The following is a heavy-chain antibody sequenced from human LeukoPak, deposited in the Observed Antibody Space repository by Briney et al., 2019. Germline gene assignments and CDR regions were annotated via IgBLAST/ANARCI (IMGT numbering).Heavy chain of an antibody. CDR3: ARVPSSGWYWNYFDY. D-gene: IGHD6-19*01. CDR2: IYYSGST. V-gene: IGHV4-39*07. J-gene: IGHJ4*02. Sequence: SETLSLTCTVSGGSISSSSYYWGWIRQPPGKGLEWIGSIYYSGSTYYNPSLKSRVTISVDTSKNQFSLKLTSVTAADTAVYYCARVPSSGWYWNYFDYWGQGTLVTVSS. CDR1: GGSISSSSYY.